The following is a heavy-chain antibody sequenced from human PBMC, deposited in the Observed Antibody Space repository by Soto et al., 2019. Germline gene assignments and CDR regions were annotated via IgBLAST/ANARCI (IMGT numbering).Heavy chain of an antibody. D-gene: IGHD4-17*01. CDR2: INSDASTT. CDR1: GFTFSSYW. V-gene: IGHV3-74*01. CDR3: ARVRYGDYGRVDP. J-gene: IGHJ5*02. Sequence: EVQLVESGGGLQPGGSLTLSCTASGFTFSSYWMHWIRQVPGKGLVWVSRINSDASTTTYADSVKGRFTISRDNAKNTLYLQMNSLRAEDTAVYYCARVRYGDYGRVDPWGQGTLVTVSS.